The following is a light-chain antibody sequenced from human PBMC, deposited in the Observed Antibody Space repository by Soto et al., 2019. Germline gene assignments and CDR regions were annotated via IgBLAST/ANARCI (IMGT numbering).Light chain of an antibody. CDR2: GAS. CDR1: QSVSSN. CDR3: QQYNNWPRWT. V-gene: IGKV3-15*01. J-gene: IGKJ1*01. Sequence: EIVLTQSPATLSVPPGGRATLSCRASQSVSSNLAWYQQKPGQAPRLLIYGASTRATGIPARFSGSGSGTEFTLTISSLQSEDFAAYYCQQYNNWPRWTFGQGTKVDIK.